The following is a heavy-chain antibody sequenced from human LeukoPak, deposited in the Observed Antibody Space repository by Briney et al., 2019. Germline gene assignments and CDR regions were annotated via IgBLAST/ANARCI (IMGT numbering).Heavy chain of an antibody. D-gene: IGHD6-19*01. J-gene: IGHJ4*02. CDR3: ARPRYSSGWYGDY. V-gene: IGHV3-30*02. Sequence: GGSLRLPCAASGFPFSAYGFHWVRQAPGTGLEWVAFIPFDTNNRYYADSVEGRFIISRDNSKNTLYLQMNSLRAEDTAVYYCARPRYSSGWYGDYWGQGILVTVSS. CDR1: GFPFSAYG. CDR2: IPFDTNNR.